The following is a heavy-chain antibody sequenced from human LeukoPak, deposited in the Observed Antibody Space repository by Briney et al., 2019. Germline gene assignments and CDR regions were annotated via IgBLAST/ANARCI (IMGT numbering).Heavy chain of an antibody. V-gene: IGHV3-53*01. CDR1: GFTVSSNY. Sequence: PGGSLRLSCAASGFTVSSNYMSWVRQPPGKGLEWVSVIYSGGSTYYADSVKGRFTISRDNSKNTLYLKMNSLRAEDTAVYYCARENNLGDYSRPPGYYYYGMDVWGQGTTVTVSS. CDR3: ARENNLGDYSRPPGYYYYGMDV. J-gene: IGHJ6*02. D-gene: IGHD1/OR15-1a*01. CDR2: IYSGGST.